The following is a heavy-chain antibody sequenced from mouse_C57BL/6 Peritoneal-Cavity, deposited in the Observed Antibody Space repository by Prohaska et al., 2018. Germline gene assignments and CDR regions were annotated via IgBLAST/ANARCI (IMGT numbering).Heavy chain of an antibody. V-gene: IGHV1-4*01. Sequence: MSCKASGYTFTSYTMHWVKQRPGQGMEWIGYMNPSSGYTKYNQKFKDKATLTADKSSSTAYMQMSSLTSEDSAVYYCARSDITTVVADYWGQGTTLTVSS. CDR3: ARSDITTVVADY. CDR1: GYTFTSYT. J-gene: IGHJ2*01. CDR2: MNPSSGYT. D-gene: IGHD1-1*01.